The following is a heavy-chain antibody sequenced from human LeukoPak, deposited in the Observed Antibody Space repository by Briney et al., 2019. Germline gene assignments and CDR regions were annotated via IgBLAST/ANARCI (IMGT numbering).Heavy chain of an antibody. CDR1: GFTFSSFG. CDR3: AKDMSRYYFDY. Sequence: PGGSLRLSCAASGFTFSSFGMHWVRQAPGKGLERVAFIRYDGSDKHNGDSVKGRFTISRDNSKNTLYLQMNSLRAEDTAVYYCAKDMSRYYFDYWGQGTLVTVSS. J-gene: IGHJ4*02. V-gene: IGHV3-30*02. CDR2: IRYDGSDK.